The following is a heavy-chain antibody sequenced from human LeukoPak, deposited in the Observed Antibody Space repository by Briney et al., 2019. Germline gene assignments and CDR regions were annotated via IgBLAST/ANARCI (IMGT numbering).Heavy chain of an antibody. CDR3: ARLSPAGTDY. CDR1: GGSISSSSYY. CDR2: IYYSGST. Sequence: SETLSLTCTVSGGSISSSSYYWGWSRQARGKGLECIWIIYYSGSTYYNPSLKSRVTISVDTSKNQFSLKLSSVTAADTAVYYCARLSPAGTDYWGQGTLVTVSS. J-gene: IGHJ4*02. V-gene: IGHV4-39*01. D-gene: IGHD6-13*01.